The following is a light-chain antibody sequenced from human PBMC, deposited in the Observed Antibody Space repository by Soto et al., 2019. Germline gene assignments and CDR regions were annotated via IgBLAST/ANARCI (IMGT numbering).Light chain of an antibody. CDR1: QSISGW. Sequence: DIQMTQSPSTLSASVGDRVTITCRASQSISGWLAWYQQKPGKAPNLLIYDASSLESGVPSRFGGSGSGTEFTLTISSLQPDDFATYYCQQYSSYTITFGQGTRLEI. CDR3: QQYSSYTIT. J-gene: IGKJ5*01. CDR2: DAS. V-gene: IGKV1-5*01.